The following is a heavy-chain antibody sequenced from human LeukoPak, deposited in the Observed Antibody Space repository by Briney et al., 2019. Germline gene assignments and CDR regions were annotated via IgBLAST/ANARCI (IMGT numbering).Heavy chain of an antibody. CDR1: GYTFTSYG. V-gene: IGHV1-18*01. D-gene: IGHD1-26*01. CDR3: ARVAGGSYYYYYYMDV. J-gene: IGHJ6*03. Sequence: ASVKVSCKASGYTFTSYGISWVRQAPGQGLEWMGWISAYNGNTNYAQKLQGRVTMTKDTSTSTAYMELRSLRSDDTAVYYCARVAGGSYYYYYYMDVWGKGTTVTVSS. CDR2: ISAYNGNT.